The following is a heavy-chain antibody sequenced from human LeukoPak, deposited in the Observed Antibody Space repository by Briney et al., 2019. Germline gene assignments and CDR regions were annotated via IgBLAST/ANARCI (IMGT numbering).Heavy chain of an antibody. V-gene: IGHV4-59*01. CDR2: IYYSGST. J-gene: IGHJ4*02. Sequence: SETLSLTCTVSGGSISSYYWSWIRQPPGKGLEWIGYIYYSGSTNYNPSLKSRVTISVDTSKNQFSLKLSSVTAADTAVYYCARHWETSSWYVDYWGQGTLVTVSS. CDR1: GGSISSYY. CDR3: ARHWETSSWYVDY. D-gene: IGHD6-13*01.